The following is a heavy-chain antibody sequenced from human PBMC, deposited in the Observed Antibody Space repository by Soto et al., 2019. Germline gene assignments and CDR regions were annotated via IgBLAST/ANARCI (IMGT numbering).Heavy chain of an antibody. CDR2: INPSGGST. V-gene: IGHV1-46*01. J-gene: IGHJ4*02. Sequence: QVQLVQSGAEVKKPGASVKVSCKASGYTFTSYYMHWVRQAPGQGLEWMGIINPSGGSTSYAQKFQCRVTIARNTSTSTVYMELSSLRSEDTAVYYCARSRWQGVFDYWGQGTLVTVSS. CDR1: GYTFTSYY. CDR3: ARSRWQGVFDY.